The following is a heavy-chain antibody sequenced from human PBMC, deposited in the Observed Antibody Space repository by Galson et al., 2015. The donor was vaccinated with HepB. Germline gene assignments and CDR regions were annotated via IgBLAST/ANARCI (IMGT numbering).Heavy chain of an antibody. V-gene: IGHV3-23*01. D-gene: IGHD3-10*01. CDR2: ISGAGGST. Sequence: SLRLSCAASGFSFSKAWMNWVRQAPGKGLEWLSAISGAGGSTYYANSVRGRFTIARDNSKNTLYLQMNGLRAEDTAVYYCAKGSDYYGSGTYYNGALYSDHWGQGTLVTVSS. J-gene: IGHJ4*02. CDR1: GFSFSKAW. CDR3: AKGSDYYGSGTYYNGALYSDH.